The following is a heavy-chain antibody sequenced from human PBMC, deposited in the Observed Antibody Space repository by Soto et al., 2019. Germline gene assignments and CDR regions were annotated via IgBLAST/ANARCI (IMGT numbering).Heavy chain of an antibody. CDR3: ARGNALLWFGAVYGMDV. D-gene: IGHD3-10*01. Sequence: QVQLQQWGAGLLKPSETLSLTCAVYGGSFSGYYWSWIRQPPGKGLEWIGEINHSGSTNYNPSLKRRVTISVDTSKNQFSLKLSSVTAADTAVYYCARGNALLWFGAVYGMDVWGQGTTVTVSS. J-gene: IGHJ6*02. CDR1: GGSFSGYY. CDR2: INHSGST. V-gene: IGHV4-34*01.